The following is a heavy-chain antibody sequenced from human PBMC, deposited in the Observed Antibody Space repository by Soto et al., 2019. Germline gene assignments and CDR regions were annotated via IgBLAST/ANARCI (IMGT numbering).Heavy chain of an antibody. CDR1: GFNFGASW. J-gene: IGHJ4*02. CDR2: IKQDGSEK. D-gene: IGHD3-10*01. Sequence: GGSLRLSCAASGFNFGASWMAWVRQAPGKGLEWVADIKQDGSEKNYVDSVKGRVTISRDDAKNSLYLQMNSLRAEDTAVYYCARDPFYGVLDYSGLGSLVTVSS. V-gene: IGHV3-7*01. CDR3: ARDPFYGVLDY.